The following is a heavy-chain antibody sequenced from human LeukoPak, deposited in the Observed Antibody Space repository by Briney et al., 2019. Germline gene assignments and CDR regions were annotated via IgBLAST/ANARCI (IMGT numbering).Heavy chain of an antibody. CDR3: ARSTLLSSWCGYYFDY. V-gene: IGHV3-66*01. J-gene: IGHJ4*02. D-gene: IGHD6-13*01. CDR2: IYSGGST. CDR1: GFTVSSKY. Sequence: GGSLRLSCAASGFTVSSKYMSWVRQAPGKGLEWVPVIYSGGSTYYADSVKGRFTISRDNSRNTLYLQMNSLRAEDTAVYYCARSTLLSSWCGYYFDYWGQGTLVTVSS.